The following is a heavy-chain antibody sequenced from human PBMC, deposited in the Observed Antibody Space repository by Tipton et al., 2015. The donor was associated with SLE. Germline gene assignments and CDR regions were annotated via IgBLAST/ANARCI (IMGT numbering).Heavy chain of an antibody. J-gene: IGHJ3*02. D-gene: IGHD2-2*01. CDR3: ARHPDQSQAFDI. CDR1: GYTFTSYW. V-gene: IGHV5-51*01. CDR2: IYPGDSDT. Sequence: QSGAEVKKPGASVKVSCKASGYTFTSYWIGWVRQMPGKGLEWMGIIYPGDSDTRYSPSFQGQVTISADKSISTAYLQWSSLKASDTAMYYCARHPDQSQAFDIWGQGTMVTVSS.